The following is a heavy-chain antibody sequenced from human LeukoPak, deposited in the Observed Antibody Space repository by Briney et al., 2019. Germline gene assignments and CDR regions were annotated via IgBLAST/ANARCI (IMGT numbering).Heavy chain of an antibody. Sequence: ASVKVSCKASGYTFTSYAMHWVRQAPGQRLEWMGWINAGNGNTKYSQKFQGRVTITRDTSASTAYMELSSLRSEDTAVYYCARGPPGIAVAGLWGQGTLVTVSS. CDR2: INAGNGNT. V-gene: IGHV1-3*01. CDR3: ARGPPGIAVAGL. CDR1: GYTFTSYA. J-gene: IGHJ4*02. D-gene: IGHD6-19*01.